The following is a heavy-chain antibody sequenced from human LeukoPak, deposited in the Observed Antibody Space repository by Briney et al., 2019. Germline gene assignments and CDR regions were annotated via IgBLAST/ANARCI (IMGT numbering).Heavy chain of an antibody. Sequence: AASVKVSCKASGYTFTSYDINWVRQATGQGLEWMGWMNPNSGNTGYAQKFQGRVTITRNTSISTAYMELSSLRSEDTAVYYCARGVDLNGYYYYYMDVWGKGTTVTVSS. D-gene: IGHD2-8*01. V-gene: IGHV1-8*01. CDR2: MNPNSGNT. J-gene: IGHJ6*03. CDR1: GYTFTSYD. CDR3: ARGVDLNGYYYYYMDV.